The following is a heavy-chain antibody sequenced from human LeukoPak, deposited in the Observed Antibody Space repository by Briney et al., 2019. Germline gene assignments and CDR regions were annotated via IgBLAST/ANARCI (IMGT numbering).Heavy chain of an antibody. D-gene: IGHD3-10*01. CDR2: IRSKAYGGTT. V-gene: IGHV3-49*04. CDR1: GFTFGDYT. CDR3: VGEYFDH. Sequence: GGSLRLSCTASGFTFGDYTMNWVRQAPGKGLEWVGLIRSKAYGGTTEYAASVKGRFIISRDDSKSIAYLQMNSLKTEDTAVYYCVGEYFDHWSQGTLVTVSS. J-gene: IGHJ4*02.